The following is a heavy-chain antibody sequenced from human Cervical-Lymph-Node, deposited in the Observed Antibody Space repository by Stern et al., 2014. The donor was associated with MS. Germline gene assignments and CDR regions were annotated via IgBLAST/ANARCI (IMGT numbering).Heavy chain of an antibody. CDR2: IYYSGST. V-gene: IGHV4-31*03. Sequence: QLQLQESGPGLVKPSQTLSLTCTVSGGSISSGGYYWSWIRQHPGKGLEWIGYIYYSGSTYYNPSLKSRVTISVDTSKNQFSLKLSSVTAADTAVYYCATVPAPFGVVIIPSYFDYWGQGTLVTVSS. J-gene: IGHJ4*02. CDR1: GGSISSGGYY. D-gene: IGHD3-3*01. CDR3: ATVPAPFGVVIIPSYFDY.